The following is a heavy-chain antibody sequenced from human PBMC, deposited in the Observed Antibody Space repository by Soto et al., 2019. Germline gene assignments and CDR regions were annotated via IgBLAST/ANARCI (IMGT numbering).Heavy chain of an antibody. CDR3: ARGGDVVLVTAPLDH. V-gene: IGHV4-31*03. CDR2: IYYSGST. Sequence: PSETLSLTCTVSGGSISSGGYYWSWIRQHPGKGLEWIGYIYYSGSTYYNPSLKSRVTISVDTSKNQFSLKLSSVTAADTAVYYCARGGDVVLVTAPLDHWGQGTLVTVSS. D-gene: IGHD2-21*02. CDR1: GGSISSGGYY. J-gene: IGHJ5*02.